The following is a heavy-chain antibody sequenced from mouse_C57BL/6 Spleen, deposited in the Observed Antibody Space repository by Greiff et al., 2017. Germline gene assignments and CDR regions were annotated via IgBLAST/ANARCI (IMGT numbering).Heavy chain of an antibody. CDR2: IYPGDGDT. J-gene: IGHJ4*01. CDR1: GYAFSSYW. V-gene: IGHV1-80*01. CDR3: AREGPIYYGNYFRAMDY. D-gene: IGHD2-1*01. Sequence: QVHVKQSGAELVKPGASVKISCKASGYAFSSYWMNWVKQRPGKGLEWIGQIYPGDGDTNYNGKFKGKATLTADKSSSTAYMQLSSLTSEDSAVYFCAREGPIYYGNYFRAMDYWGQGTSVTVSS.